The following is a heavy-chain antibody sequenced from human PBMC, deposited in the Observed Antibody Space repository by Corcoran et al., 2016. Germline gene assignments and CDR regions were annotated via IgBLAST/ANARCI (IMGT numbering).Heavy chain of an antibody. J-gene: IGHJ4*02. CDR1: GYSFTDYY. CDR2: TNPNSGDT. Sequence: QVQVVQSWAAVQKPGASVKVYCKASGYSFTDYYMHWVRQAPGQGLEWMGWTNPNSGDTKYEQKFQGRVTMTRDASISTAYMELSSLRSDDTAVYYCATLGAAVSYGGQGTLVTVSS. CDR3: ATLGAAVSY. V-gene: IGHV1-2*02. D-gene: IGHD6-25*01.